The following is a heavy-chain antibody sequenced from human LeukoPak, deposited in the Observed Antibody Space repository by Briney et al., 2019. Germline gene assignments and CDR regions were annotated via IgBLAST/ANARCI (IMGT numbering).Heavy chain of an antibody. V-gene: IGHV1-2*02. J-gene: IGHJ4*02. CDR3: AKAMGGNFYFDY. D-gene: IGHD4-23*01. Sequence: ASVKVSCKASGYTFTGYYMRWVRQAPGQGLEWMGWINANSCGTNYAKKFQGRVTMTRDTSITTAYMELSRLRSDDTAVYYCAKAMGGNFYFDYWGQGTLVTVSS. CDR2: INANSCGT. CDR1: GYTFTGYY.